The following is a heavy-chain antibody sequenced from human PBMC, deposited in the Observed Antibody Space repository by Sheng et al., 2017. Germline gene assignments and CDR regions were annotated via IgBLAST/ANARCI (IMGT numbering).Heavy chain of an antibody. CDR1: GFSLSTSGVG. CDR2: IYWDDDK. CDR3: AHSTGRITIFGVVIIPDWFDP. D-gene: IGHD3-3*01. V-gene: IGHV2-5*02. J-gene: IGHJ5*02. Sequence: QITLKESGPTLVKPTQTLTLTCTFSGFSLSTSGVGVGWIRQPPGKALEWLALIYWDDDKRYSPSLKSRLTITKDTSKNQVVLTMTNMDPVDTATYYCAHSTGRITIFGVVIIPDWFDPWGQGTLVTVSS.